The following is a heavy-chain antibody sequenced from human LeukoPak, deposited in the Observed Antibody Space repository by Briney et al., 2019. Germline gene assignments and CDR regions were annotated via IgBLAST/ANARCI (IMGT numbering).Heavy chain of an antibody. CDR2: IYYSGST. Sequence: NPSETLSLTCTVSGDSISSSTYYWAWIRQPPGKGLEWIGSIYYSGSTYYNPSLKSRVTISVDTSKNQFSLKLSSVTAADTAVYYCASTRSSGWDFDYWGQGTLVTVSS. V-gene: IGHV4-39*01. CDR1: GDSISSSTYY. J-gene: IGHJ4*02. D-gene: IGHD6-19*01. CDR3: ASTRSSGWDFDY.